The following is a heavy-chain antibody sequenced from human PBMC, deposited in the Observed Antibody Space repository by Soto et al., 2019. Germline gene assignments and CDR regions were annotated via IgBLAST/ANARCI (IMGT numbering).Heavy chain of an antibody. J-gene: IGHJ6*02. CDR2: IYYSGSI. CDR1: GGSISSSSYY. Sequence: PSETLSLTCTVSGGSISSSSYYWGWIRQPPGKGLEWIGSIYYSGSIYYNPSLKSRVTISVDTSKNQFSLKLSSVTAADTAVYYCARQNWEWFGESHYGMDVWGQGTTVTVSS. V-gene: IGHV4-39*01. D-gene: IGHD3-10*01. CDR3: ARQNWEWFGESHYGMDV.